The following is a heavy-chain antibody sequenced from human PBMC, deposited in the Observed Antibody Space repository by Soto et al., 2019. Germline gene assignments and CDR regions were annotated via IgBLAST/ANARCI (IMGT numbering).Heavy chain of an antibody. CDR3: AKDRRDGDFMHILVVDF. Sequence: PGGSLRLSCATSGFSLSSYAMHWVRQAPGKGLEWVALMSYDETKKYYADSVKGRFTISRDTSKNTLLLQMNNLRVEDTAVYYCAKDRRDGDFMHILVVDFWGQGALVTVSS. CDR1: GFSLSSYA. CDR2: MSYDETKK. J-gene: IGHJ4*02. D-gene: IGHD2-15*01. V-gene: IGHV3-30*18.